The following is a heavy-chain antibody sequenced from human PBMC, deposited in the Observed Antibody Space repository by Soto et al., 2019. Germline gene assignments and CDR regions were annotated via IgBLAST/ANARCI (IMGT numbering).Heavy chain of an antibody. J-gene: IGHJ4*02. D-gene: IGHD3-10*01. CDR1: GGSISSSNW. CDR3: ARRWGEGRVDY. CDR2: IYHSGST. Sequence: QVQLQESGPGLVKPSGTLSLTCAVSGGSISSSNWWSWVRQPPGKGLQWIGEIYHSGSTNYIPSLKRRVTTSVDKSRNQFSLKLISVTAADTAVYYCARRWGEGRVDYWGQGTLVTVSS. V-gene: IGHV4-4*02.